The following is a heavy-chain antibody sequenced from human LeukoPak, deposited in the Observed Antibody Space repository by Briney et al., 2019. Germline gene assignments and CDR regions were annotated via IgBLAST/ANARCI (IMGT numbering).Heavy chain of an antibody. CDR2: IYSGGGT. J-gene: IGHJ4*02. D-gene: IGHD3-22*01. Sequence: GGSLRLSCAASGFTVSNTYMSWVRQAPGKGLEWVSIIYSGGGTRYADSVKGRFTISRDNSRSTLYPQMNSLRAEDTALYYCARDNYDSSGFTWGQGTLVTVSS. CDR1: GFTVSNTY. V-gene: IGHV3-53*01. CDR3: ARDNYDSSGFT.